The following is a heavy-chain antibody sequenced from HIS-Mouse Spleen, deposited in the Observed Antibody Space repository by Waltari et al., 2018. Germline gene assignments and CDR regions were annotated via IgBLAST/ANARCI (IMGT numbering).Heavy chain of an antibody. CDR3: AKDTSGSYSDY. CDR1: GFTFLRYG. CDR2: ISYDGSNK. Sequence: QVQLVESGGGVVQPGRSLRLSWSASGFTFLRYGMHWVRQAPGKGLEWVAVISYDGSNKYYADSVKGRFTISRDNSKNTLYLQMNSLRAEDTAVYYCAKDTSGSYSDYWGQGTLVTVSS. D-gene: IGHD1-26*01. J-gene: IGHJ4*02. V-gene: IGHV3-30*18.